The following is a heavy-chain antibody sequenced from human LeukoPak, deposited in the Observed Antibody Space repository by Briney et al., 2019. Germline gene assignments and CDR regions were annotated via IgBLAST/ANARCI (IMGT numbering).Heavy chain of an antibody. V-gene: IGHV4-39*07. J-gene: IGHJ4*02. D-gene: IGHD1-7*01. CDR2: IYYSGST. CDR3: ARERYNWNYHLDY. CDR1: GVSISSSNSY. Sequence: SETLSLTCTVSGVSISSSNSYWGWTRQPPGKGLEWIGSIYYSGSTYYNPSLKSRVTISVDTSKNQFSLKLSSVTAADTAVYYCARERYNWNYHLDYWGQGTLVTVSS.